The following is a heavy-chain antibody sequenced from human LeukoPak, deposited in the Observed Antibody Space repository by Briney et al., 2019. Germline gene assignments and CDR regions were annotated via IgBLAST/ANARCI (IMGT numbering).Heavy chain of an antibody. Sequence: VASVTVSCKASGYTFTVYYMHWVRQAPGQGLEWMGWINPNSGGTNYAQKFQGRVTMTRDTSISTAYLQWSSLKASDTAMYYCARLVAAAAINWFDPWGQGTLVTVSS. CDR3: ARLVAAAAINWFDP. V-gene: IGHV1-2*02. CDR1: GYTFTVYY. D-gene: IGHD6-13*01. J-gene: IGHJ5*02. CDR2: INPNSGGT.